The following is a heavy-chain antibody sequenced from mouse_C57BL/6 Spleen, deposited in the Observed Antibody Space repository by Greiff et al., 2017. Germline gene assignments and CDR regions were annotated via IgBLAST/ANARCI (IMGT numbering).Heavy chain of an antibody. CDR2: IYIGNGYT. Sequence: EVKVVESGAELVRPGSSVKMSCKTSGYTFTSYGINWVKQRPGQGLEWIGYIYIGNGYTEYNEKFKGKATLTSDTASSTAYMQLSSLTSEDSAIYFCARSEVTTVVATDYFDYWGQGTTLTVSS. CDR1: GYTFTSYG. J-gene: IGHJ2*01. D-gene: IGHD1-1*01. V-gene: IGHV1-58*01. CDR3: ARSEVTTVVATDYFDY.